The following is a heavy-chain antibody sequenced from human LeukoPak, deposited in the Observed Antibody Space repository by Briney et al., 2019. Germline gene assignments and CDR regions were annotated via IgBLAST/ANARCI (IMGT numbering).Heavy chain of an antibody. V-gene: IGHV4-39*01. CDR2: IYYSGST. J-gene: IGHJ3*02. D-gene: IGHD3-22*01. CDR3: ARRNYDSRASDAFDI. CDR1: GGSISSSSYY. Sequence: PSETLSLTCTVSGGSISSSSYYWGWIRQPPGKGLEWIGSIYYSGSTYYNPSLKSRVTISVDTSKNQFSLKLSSVTAADTAVYYCARRNYDSRASDAFDIRGQGTMVTVSS.